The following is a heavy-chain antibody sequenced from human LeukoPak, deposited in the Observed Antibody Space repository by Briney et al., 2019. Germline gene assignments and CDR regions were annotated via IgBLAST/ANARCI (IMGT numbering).Heavy chain of an antibody. D-gene: IGHD3-10*01. V-gene: IGHV1-2*02. CDR2: INPNSGGT. CDR3: ARGGVYYYGSGSSPTFDY. CDR1: GYTFTGYY. J-gene: IGHJ4*02. Sequence: ASAKVSCKASGYTFTGYYMHWVRQAPGQGLEWMGWINPNSGGTNYAQKFQGRVTMTRDTSISTAYMELSRLRSDDTAVYYCARGGVYYYGSGSSPTFDYWGQGTLVTVSS.